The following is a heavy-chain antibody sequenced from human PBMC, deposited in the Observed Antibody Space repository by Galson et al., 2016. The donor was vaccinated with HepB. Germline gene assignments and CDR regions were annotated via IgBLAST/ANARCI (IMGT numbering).Heavy chain of an antibody. Sequence: SVKVSCKASGGVFSSFHINWVRQAPGQGLEWMGGFTPPFGPPRYAPKFQDRVTLSADTSTDTAYLELTRLTADDTAIYYCATELKYFSEASCYLDFWGQGTLVIVSS. CDR3: ATELKYFSEASCYLDF. V-gene: IGHV1-69*06. D-gene: IGHD2-2*01. CDR1: GGVFSSFH. J-gene: IGHJ4*02. CDR2: FTPPFGPP.